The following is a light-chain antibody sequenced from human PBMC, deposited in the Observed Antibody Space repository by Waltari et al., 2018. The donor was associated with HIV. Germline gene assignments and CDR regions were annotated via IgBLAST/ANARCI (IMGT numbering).Light chain of an antibody. CDR2: DVT. J-gene: IGLJ1*01. V-gene: IGLV2-11*01. Sequence: QSALTQPRSVSGSPGQSVPVSCTRSRSSFFNFNFFSWYQQHPGKTPKLLLYDVTKRPSGVPDRFSGSMSGNTASLTISGLQYDDEADYYCCSFTSSNSYVFAAGTRVTVL. CDR1: RSSFFNFNF. CDR3: CSFTSSNSYV.